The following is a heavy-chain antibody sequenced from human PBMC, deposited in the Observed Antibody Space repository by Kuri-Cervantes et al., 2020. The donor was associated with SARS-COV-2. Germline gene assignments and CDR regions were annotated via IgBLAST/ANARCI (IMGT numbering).Heavy chain of an antibody. CDR2: IKHGGGT. D-gene: IGHD2-2*01. CDR3: ARGHFGVVPSPFRGMGRHSYYYHMDV. J-gene: IGHJ6*02. V-gene: IGHV4-34*01. CDR1: GASLNTYS. Sequence: SETLSLTCAVFGASLNTYSWRWIRQPPGKGLEWVGEIKHGGGTKYNASLKGGVSISADASKNQIYLKLTSATAADAAVYYCARGHFGVVPSPFRGMGRHSYYYHMDVWGQGTTVTVSS.